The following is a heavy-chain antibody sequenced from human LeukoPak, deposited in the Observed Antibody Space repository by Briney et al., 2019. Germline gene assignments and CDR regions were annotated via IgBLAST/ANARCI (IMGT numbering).Heavy chain of an antibody. CDR2: IKQDGSEK. CDR1: GLTFNSYW. D-gene: IGHD1-14*01. J-gene: IGHJ4*02. V-gene: IGHV3-7*01. CDR3: ARESGPRAADY. Sequence: GGSLRLSCAASGLTFNSYWMSWVRQAPGKGLEWVANIKQDGSEKYYVDSVKGRFTISRDNAKNSLYLQMNSLGAEDTAVYYCARESGPRAADYWGQGTLVTVSS.